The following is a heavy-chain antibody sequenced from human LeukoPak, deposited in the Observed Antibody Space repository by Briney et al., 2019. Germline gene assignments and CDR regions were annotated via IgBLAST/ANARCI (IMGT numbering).Heavy chain of an antibody. J-gene: IGHJ4*02. CDR2: INAGNGNT. V-gene: IGHV1-3*01. CDR3: ARDVGAQGAFDY. CDR1: GYTFTSYA. Sequence: GASVKVPCKASGYTFTSYAMHWVRQAPGQRLEWMGWINAGNGNTKYSQKFQGRVTITRDTSASTAYMELSSLRSEVTAVYYCARDVGAQGAFDYWGQGTLVTVSS. D-gene: IGHD1-26*01.